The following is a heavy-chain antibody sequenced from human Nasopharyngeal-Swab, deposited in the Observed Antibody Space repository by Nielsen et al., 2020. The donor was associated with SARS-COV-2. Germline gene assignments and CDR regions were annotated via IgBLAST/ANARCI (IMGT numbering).Heavy chain of an antibody. J-gene: IGHJ5*02. Sequence: GESLKISCAASGFTFSSYAMSWVRQAPAKGLEWVSAISTGAVSTFYAASVKGRFTISRDDSRTTLYLQMNSLRAEDTAVYYCARLWFDPWGQGTLVTVSS. CDR2: ISTGAVST. CDR3: ARLWFDP. V-gene: IGHV3-23*01. CDR1: GFTFSSYA.